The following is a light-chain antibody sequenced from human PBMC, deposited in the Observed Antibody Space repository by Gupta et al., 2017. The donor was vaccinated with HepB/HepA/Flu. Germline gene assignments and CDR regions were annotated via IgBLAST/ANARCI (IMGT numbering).Light chain of an antibody. J-gene: IGLJ1*01. Sequence: QSVLTQPPSVSGAPGPKVTISCSGSISNIGTNNVNWYKQVPGMAPNLIISINDQRPSGVPDRFSGSKSGTSASLAISGLQSDDEADYYCGAWDDSLNGFYVFGTGTQVTV. CDR1: ISNIGTNN. CDR3: GAWDDSLNGFYV. CDR2: IND. V-gene: IGLV1-44*01.